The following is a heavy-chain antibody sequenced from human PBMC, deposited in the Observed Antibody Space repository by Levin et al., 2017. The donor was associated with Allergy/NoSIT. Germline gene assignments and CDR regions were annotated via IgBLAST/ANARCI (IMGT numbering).Heavy chain of an antibody. J-gene: IGHJ6*03. Sequence: GESLKISCAASGFTFSSYSMNWVRQAPGKGLEWVSYISSSSSTIYYADSVKGRFTISRDNAKNSLYLQMNSLRAEDTAVYYCARDHIVVVPAARSYYYYYYMDVWGKGTTVTVSS. CDR2: ISSSSSTI. CDR3: ARDHIVVVPAARSYYYYYYMDV. D-gene: IGHD2-2*01. V-gene: IGHV3-48*01. CDR1: GFTFSSYS.